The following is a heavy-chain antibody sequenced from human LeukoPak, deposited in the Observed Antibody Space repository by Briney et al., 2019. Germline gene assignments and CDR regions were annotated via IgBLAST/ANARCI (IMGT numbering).Heavy chain of an antibody. CDR1: GGSISGYY. J-gene: IGHJ5*02. CDR3: AREGRRFLEWLFVNWFDP. Sequence: SETLSLTCTVSGGSISGYYWSWIRQPPGKGLEWIGYIYYSGSTNYNPSLKSRVTISVDTSKNQFSLKLSSVTAADTAVYYCAREGRRFLEWLFVNWFDPWGQGTLVTVSS. V-gene: IGHV4-59*12. CDR2: IYYSGST. D-gene: IGHD3-3*01.